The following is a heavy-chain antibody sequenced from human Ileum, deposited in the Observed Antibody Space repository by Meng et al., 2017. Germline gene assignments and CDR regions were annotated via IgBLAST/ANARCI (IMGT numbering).Heavy chain of an antibody. Sequence: QELGPGLVKPSLTLSPTWLGFVRPIILRYWWSLVRQHPGEGLGWIGEIYHSRSTTYNPSPKKRVTISVEKSKNQLSLKLGSVTPGDTAVYYCASIAVYDDYVDYWGQGTLVTVSS. V-gene: IGHV4-4*02. CDR3: ASIAVYDDYVDY. CDR1: VRPIILRYW. D-gene: IGHD5/OR15-5a*01. J-gene: IGHJ4*02. CDR2: IYHSRST.